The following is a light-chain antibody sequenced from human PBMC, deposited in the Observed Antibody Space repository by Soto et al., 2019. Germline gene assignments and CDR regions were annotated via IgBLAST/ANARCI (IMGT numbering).Light chain of an antibody. Sequence: QSVLTQPPSASGTPGQTVTISCSGSSSNIGSNYVYWYQQLPGMAPTLLIYSNSQRPLGAPVRFSGSKSGTSASLVISGLQSEDEAEYYCATWDDRVYVFGAGTKVTVL. CDR2: SNS. CDR3: ATWDDRVYV. V-gene: IGLV1-47*02. CDR1: SSNIGSNY. J-gene: IGLJ1*01.